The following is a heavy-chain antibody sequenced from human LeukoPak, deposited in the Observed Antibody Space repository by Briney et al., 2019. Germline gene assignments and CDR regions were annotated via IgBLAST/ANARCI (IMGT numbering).Heavy chain of an antibody. CDR3: ARLQRSFDSSRMAAATNFA. J-gene: IGHJ5*02. Sequence: GGSLRLSCAASGFTFSSYTMNWVRQAPGKALEWVSSISTSSSYIYSADSVKGRFTISRDNAKNSLYLQMNSLRAEDTAVYYCARLQRSFDSSRMAAATNFAWGQGTLVSVSS. CDR2: ISTSSSYI. D-gene: IGHD6-13*01. V-gene: IGHV3-21*01. CDR1: GFTFSSYT.